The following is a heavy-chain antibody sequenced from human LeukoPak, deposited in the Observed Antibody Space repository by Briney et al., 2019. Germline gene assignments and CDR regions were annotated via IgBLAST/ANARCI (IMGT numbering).Heavy chain of an antibody. J-gene: IGHJ4*02. V-gene: IGHV4-59*01. Sequence: SETLSLTCTVSGGSISSYYWSWIRQPPGKGLEWIGYIYYSGSTNYNPSRKSRVTISVDTSKNQFSLKLSSVTAADTAVYYCARGLFKERYFVEWGQGTLVTVSS. D-gene: IGHD3-9*01. CDR3: ARGLFKERYFVE. CDR2: IYYSGST. CDR1: GGSISSYY.